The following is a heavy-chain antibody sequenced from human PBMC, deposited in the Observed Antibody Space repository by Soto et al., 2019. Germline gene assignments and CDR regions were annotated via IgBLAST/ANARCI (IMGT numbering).Heavy chain of an antibody. CDR3: ARDSVRGPGDYYYYMDV. CDR2: IYYSGST. Sequence: PSETLSLTWTVSGGSISSYYWSWIRQPPGKGLEWIGYIYYSGSTNYNPSLKSRVTISVDTSKNQFSLKLSSVTAADTAVYYCARDSVRGPGDYYYYMDVWGKGTTVTVSS. J-gene: IGHJ6*03. V-gene: IGHV4-59*01. D-gene: IGHD3-10*01. CDR1: GGSISSYY.